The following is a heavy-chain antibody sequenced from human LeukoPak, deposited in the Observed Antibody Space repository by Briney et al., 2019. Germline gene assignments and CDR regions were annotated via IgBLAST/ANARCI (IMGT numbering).Heavy chain of an antibody. CDR3: ARDKKGGGAWLRHHNWFDP. D-gene: IGHD5-12*01. CDR2: INHSGST. J-gene: IGHJ5*02. Sequence: SETLSLTCAVYGGSFSGYYWSWIRQPPGKGLEWIGEINHSGSTNYNPSLKSRVTISVDTSKNQFSLKLSSVTAADTAVYYCARDKKGGGAWLRHHNWFDPWGQGTLVTVSS. V-gene: IGHV4-34*01. CDR1: GGSFSGYY.